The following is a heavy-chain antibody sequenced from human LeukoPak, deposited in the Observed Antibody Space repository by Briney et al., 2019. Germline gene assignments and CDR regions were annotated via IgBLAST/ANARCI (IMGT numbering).Heavy chain of an antibody. CDR2: IYPGDSNT. Sequence: GESLKISCKGSGYNFTNYWIGWVRQMPGTGLEWMGIIYPGDSNTRYSPSFKGQVAISADKSISTAFLQWESLKASDTAMYYCAVYDNSGYSQVPDAFDIWGQGTMVTVFS. D-gene: IGHD3-22*01. J-gene: IGHJ3*02. V-gene: IGHV5-51*01. CDR3: AVYDNSGYSQVPDAFDI. CDR1: GYNFTNYW.